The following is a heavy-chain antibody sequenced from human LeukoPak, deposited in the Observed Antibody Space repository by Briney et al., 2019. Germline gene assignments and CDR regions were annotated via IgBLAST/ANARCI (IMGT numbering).Heavy chain of an antibody. CDR3: ARMIGLGEVSPYFDY. CDR2: VYSSGRT. J-gene: IGHJ4*02. Sequence: SETLSLTCTVSGGSISSSSYYWRWLRQPPGTGLEWIAYVYSSGRTNYNPSLKSRVTISVDTSKSQFSLKLSSVTAADTAVYYCARMIGLGEVSPYFDYWGQGTLVTVSS. V-gene: IGHV4-61*01. D-gene: IGHD3-16*02. CDR1: GGSISSSSYY.